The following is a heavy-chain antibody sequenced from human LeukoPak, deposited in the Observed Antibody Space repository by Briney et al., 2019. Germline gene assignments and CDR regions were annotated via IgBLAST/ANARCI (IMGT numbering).Heavy chain of an antibody. CDR2: IFYSGST. Sequence: RASETLSLTCTVSGGSISTANYYWGWVRQPPGKGLEWIGNIFYSGSTYYSPPLKSRLTISLDTSRNQFSLRLNSVTAADTAVYYCARDLLSGSGHYYMDVWGKGTTVTVSS. CDR1: GGSISTANYY. V-gene: IGHV4-39*07. D-gene: IGHD3-10*01. CDR3: ARDLLSGSGHYYMDV. J-gene: IGHJ6*03.